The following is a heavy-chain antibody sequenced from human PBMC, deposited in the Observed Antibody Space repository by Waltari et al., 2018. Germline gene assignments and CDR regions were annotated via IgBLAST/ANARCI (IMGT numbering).Heavy chain of an antibody. J-gene: IGHJ4*02. CDR2: ISGSGGGT. CDR3: AKDKIPRTADAGTLFDL. D-gene: IGHD6-13*01. Sequence: EVQLLDSGGGLVQPGGSLRLSCAASGFTFRTYAMSWVRQAPGRGPEWVSAISGSGGGTYYADSVKGRFIISRDNSKNTLYLEMNSLRAEDTAVYFCAKDKIPRTADAGTLFDLWGQGTLVTVSS. CDR1: GFTFRTYA. V-gene: IGHV3-23*01.